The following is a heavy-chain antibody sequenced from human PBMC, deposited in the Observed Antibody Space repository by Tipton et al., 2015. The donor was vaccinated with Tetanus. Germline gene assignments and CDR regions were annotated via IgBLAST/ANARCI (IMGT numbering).Heavy chain of an antibody. D-gene: IGHD1-26*01. CDR3: ARDQARGARGWNYFDY. J-gene: IGHJ4*02. Sequence: LVQPSQTLSLTCTVSGGSISSGGYYWSWIRQHPWKGLEWIGDIYYSRSTYYNPSLKSRVTLSVDTSKNQFSLKLYSVTAADPAVYYCARDQARGARGWNYFDYWGQGTLVSFSS. CDR2: IYYSRST. V-gene: IGHV4-31*03. CDR1: GGSISSGGYY.